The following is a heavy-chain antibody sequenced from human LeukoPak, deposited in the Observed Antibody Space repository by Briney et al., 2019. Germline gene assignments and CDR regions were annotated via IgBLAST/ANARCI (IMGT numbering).Heavy chain of an antibody. J-gene: IGHJ4*02. V-gene: IGHV3-21*04. CDR1: GFTFSTYN. CDR3: AKGGRGNYGQFDY. CDR2: ISSNSNYI. Sequence: GGSLRLSCAASGFTFSTYNMNWVRQAPGKGLEWVSSISSNSNYIYYADSVKGRFTISRDNAKNSLYLQMNSLKTEDTALYYCAKGGRGNYGQFDYWGQGTLVTVSS. D-gene: IGHD1-26*01.